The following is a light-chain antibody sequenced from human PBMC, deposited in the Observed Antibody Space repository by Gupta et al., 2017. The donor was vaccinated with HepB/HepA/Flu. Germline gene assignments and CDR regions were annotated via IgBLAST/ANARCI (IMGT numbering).Light chain of an antibody. CDR3: NSRDSSGNHLRV. CDR1: SLRSYY. Sequence: SSELTHAPAVSVALGQTVRITCQGDSLRSYYASWYQQKPGQAPVLVIYGKNNRPSGIPDRFSGSSSGNTASLTITGAQAEDEADYYCNSRDSSGNHLRVFGGGTKLTVL. CDR2: GKN. J-gene: IGLJ2*01. V-gene: IGLV3-19*01.